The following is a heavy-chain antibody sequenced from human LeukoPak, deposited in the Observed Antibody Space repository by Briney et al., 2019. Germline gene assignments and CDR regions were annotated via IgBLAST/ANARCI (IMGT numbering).Heavy chain of an antibody. J-gene: IGHJ4*02. CDR3: AREPSGLLFDY. D-gene: IGHD6-25*01. CDR1: GYTFTKFG. Sequence: GASVKVSCKAPGYTFTKFGISWVRQAPGQEFEWMGWISPYNDNTNYAKKFQGRVTLTTDTSTSTAYMELRGLTSDDTAVYYCAREPSGLLFDYWGLGTLVTVSS. CDR2: ISPYNDNT. V-gene: IGHV1-18*01.